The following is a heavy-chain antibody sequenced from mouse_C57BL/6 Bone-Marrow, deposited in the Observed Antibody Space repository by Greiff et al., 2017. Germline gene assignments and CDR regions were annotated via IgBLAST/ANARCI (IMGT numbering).Heavy chain of an antibody. CDR2: ISYDGSN. CDR3: ARNYYGRSPYWYIDV. Sequence: DVKLQDSGPGLVKPSHSLSLTCSVTGYSITSGYYWNWIRQFPGNKLEWMGYISYDGSNNYNPSLKNRISLTRDPSKNPFFLKLNSVTTEDTATSYCARNYYGRSPYWYIDVWGTGTTVTVPS. CDR1: GYSITSGYY. D-gene: IGHD1-1*01. V-gene: IGHV3-6*01. J-gene: IGHJ1*03.